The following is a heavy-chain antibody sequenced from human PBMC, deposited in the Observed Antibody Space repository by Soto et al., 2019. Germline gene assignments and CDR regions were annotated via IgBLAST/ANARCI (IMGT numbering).Heavy chain of an antibody. CDR2: IYYSGST. CDR1: GGSISSYY. Sequence: SETLSLTCTVSGGSISSYYWSWIRQPPGKGLEWIGYIYYSGSTNYNPSLKSRVTISVDTSKNQFSLKLSSVTAADTAVYYCARRLGGYSYGNPFDYWGQGTLVTVSS. D-gene: IGHD5-18*01. J-gene: IGHJ4*02. V-gene: IGHV4-59*01. CDR3: ARRLGGYSYGNPFDY.